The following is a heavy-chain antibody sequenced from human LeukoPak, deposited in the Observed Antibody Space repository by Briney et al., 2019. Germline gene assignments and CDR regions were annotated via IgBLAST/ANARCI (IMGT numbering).Heavy chain of an antibody. Sequence: GSLRLSCAASGFTFSSYAMHWVRQAPGKGLEWVAVISYDGSNKYYADSVKGRFTISRDNSKNTLYLQVNSLRAEDTAVYYCAREANGVCHYWGQGTLVTVSS. D-gene: IGHD2-8*01. J-gene: IGHJ4*02. V-gene: IGHV3-30-3*01. CDR1: GFTFSSYA. CDR3: AREANGVCHY. CDR2: ISYDGSNK.